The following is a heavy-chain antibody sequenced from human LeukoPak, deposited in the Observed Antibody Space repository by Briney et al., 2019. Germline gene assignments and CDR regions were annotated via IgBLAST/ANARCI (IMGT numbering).Heavy chain of an antibody. D-gene: IGHD3-22*01. CDR2: ISAYNGNT. V-gene: IGHV1-18*01. CDR3: ARDHGDYDSSGYYSRYFQH. J-gene: IGHJ1*01. Sequence: ASVKVSRKASGYTFTRYGISWVRQAPGRGLEWMGWISAYNGNTNYAQKLQGRVTMTTDTSTSTAYMELRSLRSDDTAVYYCARDHGDYDSSGYYSRYFQHWGQGTLVTVSS. CDR1: GYTFTRYG.